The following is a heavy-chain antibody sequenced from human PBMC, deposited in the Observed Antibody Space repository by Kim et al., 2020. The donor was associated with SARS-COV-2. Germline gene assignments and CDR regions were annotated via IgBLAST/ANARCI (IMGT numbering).Heavy chain of an antibody. CDR1: GYGFTNYW. V-gene: IGHV5-10-1*01. Sequence: GESLKISCKGSGYGFTNYWITWVRQVPDKGLECVGRIYPSDSYIHYNPSFQGHVTLSADKSINTAYLHWSSLKASDTASHYCAKQPYCGDDFGLGDFDDW. CDR2: IYPSDSYI. D-gene: IGHD2-21*01. CDR3: AKQPYCGDDFGLGDFDD. J-gene: IGHJ4*01.